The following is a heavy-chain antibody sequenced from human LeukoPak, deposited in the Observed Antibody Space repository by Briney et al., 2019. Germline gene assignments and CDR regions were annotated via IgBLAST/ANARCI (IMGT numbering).Heavy chain of an antibody. V-gene: IGHV1-2*06. J-gene: IGHJ4*02. CDR2: INPTSGGT. CDR3: ARQGDYGTFDY. CDR1: GYTFTSYY. D-gene: IGHD4-17*01. Sequence: ASVKVSCKASGYTFTSYYMHWVRQAPGQGLEWMGRINPTSGGTNYAQKFQGRVTMTRDTSISTAYMELSRLRSDDTAVYYCARQGDYGTFDYWGQGTLVTVSS.